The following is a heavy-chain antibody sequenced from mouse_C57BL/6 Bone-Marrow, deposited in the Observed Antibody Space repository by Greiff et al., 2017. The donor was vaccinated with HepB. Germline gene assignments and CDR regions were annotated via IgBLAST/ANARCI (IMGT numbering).Heavy chain of an antibody. CDR1: GYTFTSYW. J-gene: IGHJ4*01. CDR2: IDPSDSYT. D-gene: IGHD2-12*01. CDR3: ARKNYSAMDY. V-gene: IGHV1-59*01. Sequence: QVQLQQPGAELVRPGTSVKLSCKASGYTFTSYWMHWVKQRPGQGLEWIGVIDPSDSYTNYNQKFKGKSSLTVSTASSTAYMQLSSLTSEASAVYYCARKNYSAMDYWGQGTSVTVSA.